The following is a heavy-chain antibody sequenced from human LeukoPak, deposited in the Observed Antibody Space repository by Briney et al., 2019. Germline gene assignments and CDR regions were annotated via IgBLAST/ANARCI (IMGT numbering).Heavy chain of an antibody. CDR2: IRSKANSYAT. J-gene: IGHJ4*02. CDR1: GFTFSSYE. CDR3: TRSLPIVGAPYYFDY. V-gene: IGHV3-73*01. Sequence: PGGSLRLSCAASGFTFSSYEMNWVRQASGKGLEWVGRIRSKANSYATAYAASVKGRFTISRDDSKNTAYLQMNSLKTEDTAVYYCTRSLPIVGAPYYFDYWGQGTLVTVSS. D-gene: IGHD1-26*01.